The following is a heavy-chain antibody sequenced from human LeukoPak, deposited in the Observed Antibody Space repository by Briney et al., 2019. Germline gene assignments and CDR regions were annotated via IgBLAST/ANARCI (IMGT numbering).Heavy chain of an antibody. CDR1: GGSISSYYY. CDR3: VRGGGYYYYMDV. Sequence: SETLSLTCTVSGGSISSYYYWGWIRQPPGKGLEWIGNIYFSGSTYYNPSLKSRVTISVDTSMNQFSLKLNSVTAADTAVYYCVRGGGYYYYMDVWGTGTTVTVSS. CDR2: IYFSGST. V-gene: IGHV4-39*07. J-gene: IGHJ6*03.